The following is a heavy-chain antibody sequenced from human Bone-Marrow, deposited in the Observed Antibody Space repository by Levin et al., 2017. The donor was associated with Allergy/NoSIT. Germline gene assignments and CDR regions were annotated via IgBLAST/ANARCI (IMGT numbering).Heavy chain of an antibody. CDR1: GGSISSGGYS. V-gene: IGHV4-30-2*01. CDR3: ARAMVRGVQYFDY. Sequence: TSETLSLTCAVSGGSISSGGYSWSWIRQPPGTGLEWIGYIYHSGSTYYNPSLKSRVTISVDRSKNQFSLKLSSVTAADTAVYYCARAMVRGVQYFDYWGQGTLVTVSS. J-gene: IGHJ4*02. D-gene: IGHD3-10*01. CDR2: IYHSGST.